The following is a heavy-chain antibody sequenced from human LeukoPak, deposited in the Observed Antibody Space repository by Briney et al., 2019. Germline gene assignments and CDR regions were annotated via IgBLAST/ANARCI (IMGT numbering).Heavy chain of an antibody. CDR3: ARDMAPSRYNYYFYGMDV. CDR2: ISSDGSST. J-gene: IGHJ6*02. CDR1: GFTFSNYW. V-gene: IGHV3-74*01. D-gene: IGHD3-9*01. Sequence: GGSLRLSCAASGFTFSNYWMHWVRQAPGKGLVWVSRISSDGSSTSYADSVKGRFTISRDNSKNTLDLQMNSLRAEDTAVYYCARDMAPSRYNYYFYGMDVWGQGTTVTVSS.